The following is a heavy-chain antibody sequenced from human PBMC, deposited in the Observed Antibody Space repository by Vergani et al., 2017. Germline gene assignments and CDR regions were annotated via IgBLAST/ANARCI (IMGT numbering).Heavy chain of an antibody. CDR2: IYYSGST. CDR3: AVVVPDPHWALDY. CDR1: GGSISSSSYY. Sequence: QLQLQESGPGLVKPSETLSLTRTVSGGSISSSSYYWGWIRQPPGKGLEWIGSIYYSGSTYYNPSLKSRVTISVDTSKNQFSLKLSSVTAADTAVYYCAVVVPDPHWALDYWGQGTLVTVSS. J-gene: IGHJ4*02. V-gene: IGHV4-39*01. D-gene: IGHD2-2*01.